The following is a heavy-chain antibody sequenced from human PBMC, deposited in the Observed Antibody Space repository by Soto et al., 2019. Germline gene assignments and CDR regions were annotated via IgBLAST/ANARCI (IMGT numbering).Heavy chain of an antibody. V-gene: IGHV3-23*01. CDR3: ARRTSGWYLDY. Sequence: EVQLLESGGGLVQPGGSLRLSCAASGFTFSSYAMSWVRQAPGKGLEWVSAISGSGGSSYYTDSVKGRFTISRDNSKNTLYLQMNSLRAEDTAVYYCARRTSGWYLDYWGQGTLVTVSS. CDR1: GFTFSSYA. D-gene: IGHD6-19*01. J-gene: IGHJ4*02. CDR2: ISGSGGSS.